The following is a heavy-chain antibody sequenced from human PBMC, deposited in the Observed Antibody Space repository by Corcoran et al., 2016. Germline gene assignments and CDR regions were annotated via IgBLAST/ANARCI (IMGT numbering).Heavy chain of an antibody. J-gene: IGHJ4*02. D-gene: IGHD3-22*01. V-gene: IGHV3-30*03. CDR2: ISYDGSNK. CDR1: GFTFSSYG. CDR3: ARSHKIYYDSSGFDY. Sequence: QVQLVESGGGVVQPGRSLRPSCAASGFTFSSYGMHWVRQAPGKGLEWVAVISYDGSNKYYADSVKGRFTISRDNSKNTLYLQMNSLRAEDTAVYYCARSHKIYYDSSGFDYWGQGTLVTVSS.